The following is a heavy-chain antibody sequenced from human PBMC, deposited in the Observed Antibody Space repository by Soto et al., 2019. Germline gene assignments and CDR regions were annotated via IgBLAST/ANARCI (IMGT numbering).Heavy chain of an antibody. CDR3: ARDRESLSY. V-gene: IGHV3-21*01. Sequence: PGGSLRLSCAASGFTLSYYTMNWVRQAPGEGLEWVSSIISSDYIYYADSVKGRFTISRDNAKNSVYLQMDSLRAEDTAVYYCARDRESLSYWGQGTLVTVSS. CDR2: IISSDYI. CDR1: GFTLSYYT. J-gene: IGHJ4*02.